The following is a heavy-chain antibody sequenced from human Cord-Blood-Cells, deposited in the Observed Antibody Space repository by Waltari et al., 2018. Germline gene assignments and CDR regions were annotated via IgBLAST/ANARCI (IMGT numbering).Heavy chain of an antibody. J-gene: IGHJ3*02. CDR2: IYYSGST. Sequence: QLQLQESGPGLVKPSETLSLTCTVSGGSISSSSYYWGWIRQPPGKGLAWIGSIYYSGSTYSHPSLKSRVTIAVDTSKNQFSLKLSSVTAADTAVYYCATLPIGGGAFDIWGQGTMVTVSS. V-gene: IGHV4-39*01. D-gene: IGHD3-16*01. CDR1: GGSISSSSYY. CDR3: ATLPIGGGAFDI.